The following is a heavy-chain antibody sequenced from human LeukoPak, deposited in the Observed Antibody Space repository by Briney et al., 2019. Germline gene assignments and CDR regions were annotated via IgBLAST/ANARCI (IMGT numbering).Heavy chain of an antibody. J-gene: IGHJ4*02. CDR3: AREDGVGATFNGYFDY. Sequence: SGGSLRLPCGASGFTVNNYYVSWVRQAPGKGLEWVSSIGTSTSYIYYADSVKGRFTISRDNSKNTLYLQMNSLRAEDTAVYYCAREDGVGATFNGYFDYWGQGTLVTVSS. CDR2: IGTSTSYI. V-gene: IGHV3-21*01. CDR1: GFTVNNYY. D-gene: IGHD1-26*01.